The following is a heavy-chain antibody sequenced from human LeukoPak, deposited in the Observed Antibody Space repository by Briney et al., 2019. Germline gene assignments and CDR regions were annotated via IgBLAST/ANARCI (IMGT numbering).Heavy chain of an antibody. CDR3: ARDLDQLYYFDY. CDR2: ISYDGSNK. V-gene: IGHV3-30*09. J-gene: IGHJ4*02. Sequence: SGGSLRLSCAASGFTFSSYAMHWVRQAPGKGLEWVAVISYDGSNKYYADSVKGRFAIPRDNSKNTLYLQMNSLRAEDTAVYYCARDLDQLYYFDYWGQGTLVTVSS. D-gene: IGHD1-1*01. CDR1: GFTFSSYA.